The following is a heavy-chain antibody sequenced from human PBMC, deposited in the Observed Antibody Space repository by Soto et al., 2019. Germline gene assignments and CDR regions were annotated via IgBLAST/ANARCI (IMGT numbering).Heavy chain of an antibody. CDR2: ISGSGGST. CDR3: AKENKVVTIFGVVIPQ. D-gene: IGHD3-3*01. J-gene: IGHJ4*02. V-gene: IGHV3-23*01. Sequence: GGSLRLSCAASGFTFSSYAMSWVRQAPGKGLEWVSAISGSGGSTYYADSVKGRFTISRDNSKNTLYLQMNSLRAEDTAVYYCAKENKVVTIFGVVIPQWGQGTLVNVSS. CDR1: GFTFSSYA.